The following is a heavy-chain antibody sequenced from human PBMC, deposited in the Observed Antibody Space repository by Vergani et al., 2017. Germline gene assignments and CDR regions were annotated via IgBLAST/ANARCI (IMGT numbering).Heavy chain of an antibody. CDR1: GYTFTSYA. CDR2: INAGNGNT. D-gene: IGHD6-6*01. Sequence: QVQLVQSGAEVKKPGASVTVSCKASGYTFTSYAMHWVRQAPGQRLEWMGWINAGNGNTKYSQKFQGRVTITRDTSASTAYMELSSLRSEDTAVYYCARDWLIAATLWGQGTLVTVSS. V-gene: IGHV1-3*01. J-gene: IGHJ4*02. CDR3: ARDWLIAATL.